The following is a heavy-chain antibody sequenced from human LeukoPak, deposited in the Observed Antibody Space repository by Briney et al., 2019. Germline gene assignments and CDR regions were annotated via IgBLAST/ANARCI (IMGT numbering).Heavy chain of an antibody. CDR3: ARHSYGTFDY. CDR1: GDSINTKNYY. J-gene: IGHJ4*02. CDR2: IYYSGNT. D-gene: IGHD5-18*01. V-gene: IGHV4-39*01. Sequence: SETLSLTCTVSGDSINTKNYYWGWIRQPPGEGLEWIGSIYYSGNTYYNPSLKSRVTLSIDTSKNQFSLRLSSVTAADTAVYHCARHSYGTFDYWGQGTLVTVSS.